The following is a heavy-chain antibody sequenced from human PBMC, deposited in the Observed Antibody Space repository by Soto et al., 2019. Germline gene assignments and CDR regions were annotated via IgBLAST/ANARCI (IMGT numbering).Heavy chain of an antibody. D-gene: IGHD3-3*01. CDR2: ISYDGSNK. CDR3: AKDELTIFRVVNIDY. CDR1: GFTFSSYG. Sequence: PGGSLRLSCAASGFTFSSYGMHWVRQAPGKGLEWVAVISYDGSNKYYADSVKGRFTISRDNSKNTLYLQMNSLRAEDTAVYYCAKDELTIFRVVNIDYWGQGTLVTVSS. J-gene: IGHJ4*02. V-gene: IGHV3-30*18.